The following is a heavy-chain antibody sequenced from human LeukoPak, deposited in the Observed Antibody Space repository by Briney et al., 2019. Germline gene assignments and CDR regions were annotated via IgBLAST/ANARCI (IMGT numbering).Heavy chain of an antibody. J-gene: IGHJ4*02. CDR3: ARGPYAWGYIDY. CDR1: GGSISSGTYY. D-gene: IGHD7-27*01. CDR2: FYTSGST. V-gene: IGHV4-61*02. Sequence: SETLSLTCTVSGGSISSGTYYWSWIRQPPGKGLEWIGRFYTSGSTNYNPSLKSRVTISVDTSKNQFSLKLSSVTAADTAVYYCARGPYAWGYIDYWGQGTLVTVSS.